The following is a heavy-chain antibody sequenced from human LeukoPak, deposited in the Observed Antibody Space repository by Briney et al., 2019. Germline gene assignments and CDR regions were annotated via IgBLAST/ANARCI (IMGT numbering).Heavy chain of an antibody. V-gene: IGHV4-34*01. J-gene: IGHJ5*02. CDR1: GGSFSGYY. Sequence: PSETLSLTCAVYGGSFSGYYWSWIRQPPGKGLEWIGEINHSGSTNYNPSLKSRVTISADTSKNQFSLKLSSVTAADTAVYYCARGRDIVVVRVWFDPWGQGTLVTVSS. D-gene: IGHD2-2*01. CDR3: ARGRDIVVVRVWFDP. CDR2: INHSGST.